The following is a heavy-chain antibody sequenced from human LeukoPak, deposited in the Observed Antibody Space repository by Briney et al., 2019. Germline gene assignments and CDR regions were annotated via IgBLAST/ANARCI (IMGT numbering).Heavy chain of an antibody. CDR2: LYTSDRT. CDR3: ARGVEPLAANTLAY. J-gene: IGHJ4*02. D-gene: IGHD1-14*01. CDR1: GFSVRTRY. Sequence: GGSLRLSCEVSGFSVRTRYMTWVRQAPGKGLEWISVLYTSDRTYYSDSVKGRFTASRDNSKNTVSLQMNSLRADDTAVYYCARGVEPLAANTLAYWGQGTLVTVSS. V-gene: IGHV3-53*01.